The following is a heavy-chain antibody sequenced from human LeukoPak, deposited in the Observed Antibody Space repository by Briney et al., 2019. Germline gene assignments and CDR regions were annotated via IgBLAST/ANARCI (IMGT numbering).Heavy chain of an antibody. Sequence: SETLSLTCAVYGGSFSGYYWSWIRQPPGKGLEWIGEINHSGSTNYNPSLKSRVTISVDTSKNQFSLKLSSVTAADTAVYYCARVNYYGSGSYYLYDYYGMDVWGQGTTVTVSS. V-gene: IGHV4-34*01. CDR1: GGSFSGYY. D-gene: IGHD3-10*01. J-gene: IGHJ6*02. CDR3: ARVNYYGSGSYYLYDYYGMDV. CDR2: INHSGST.